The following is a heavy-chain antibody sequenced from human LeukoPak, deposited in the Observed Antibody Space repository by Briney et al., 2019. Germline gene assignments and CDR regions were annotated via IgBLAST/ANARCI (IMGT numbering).Heavy chain of an antibody. CDR3: TRDAEYGDYLGDI. V-gene: IGHV3-49*04. D-gene: IGHD4-17*01. CDR2: IRSKAYGGTT. J-gene: IGHJ3*02. CDR1: GFTFGDYA. Sequence: GRSLRLSCTASGFTFGDYAMSWVRQAPGKGLEWVGFIRSKAYGGTTEYTASVKGRFTISRDDSKSIVYLQMNSLKTEDTAVYYCTRDAEYGDYLGDIWGQGTMVTVSS.